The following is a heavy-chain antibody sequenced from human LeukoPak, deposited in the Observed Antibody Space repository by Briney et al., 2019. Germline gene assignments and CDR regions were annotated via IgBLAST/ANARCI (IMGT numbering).Heavy chain of an antibody. J-gene: IGHJ4*02. CDR3: TTYEEVAGTRHFGY. D-gene: IGHD6-19*01. CDR2: IRSKTDGGTK. Sequence: PGGSLRLSCAASGFTFTNMWMSWVRQAPGKGLEWLGRIRSKTDGGTKDYAAPVKGRFTISRDDPKNTLYLKRNSLKTEDRALYYCTTYEEVAGTRHFGYWGQGTLVTVSS. CDR1: GFTFTNMW. V-gene: IGHV3-15*01.